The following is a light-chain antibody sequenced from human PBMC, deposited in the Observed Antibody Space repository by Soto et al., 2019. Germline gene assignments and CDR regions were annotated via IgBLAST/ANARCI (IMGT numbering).Light chain of an antibody. V-gene: IGLV1-44*01. CDR1: NSNIGSHS. J-gene: IGLJ1*01. CDR3: AAWDDRLNGYV. CDR2: SDN. Sequence: SVLTQPPSASGTPGQRVTISCSGSNSNIGSHSVNWYQQVPGTAPKFLIYSDNQRPSGVPDRFSGSKSGTSASLAISGLQSDDEADYYCAAWDDRLNGYVFGAGTKVTVL.